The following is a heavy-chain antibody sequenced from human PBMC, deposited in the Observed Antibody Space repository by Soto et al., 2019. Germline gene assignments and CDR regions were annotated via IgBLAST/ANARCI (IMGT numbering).Heavy chain of an antibody. CDR3: APLSVSLSGPYGIHV. J-gene: IGHJ6*02. CDR2: MLYSGLT. Sequence: SETLSLTCSVSGYSVSSSDYYWAWIRQPPGKGLEWIGSMLYSGLTYYNPPLKSRVTLSVDTSKNQFSVRLNSVTASDTAVYYCAPLSVSLSGPYGIHVWGQGTTVTVS. D-gene: IGHD2-15*01. CDR1: GYSVSSSDYY. V-gene: IGHV4-39*01.